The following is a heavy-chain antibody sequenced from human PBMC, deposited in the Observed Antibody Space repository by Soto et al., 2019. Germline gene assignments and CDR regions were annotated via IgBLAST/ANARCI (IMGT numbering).Heavy chain of an antibody. Sequence: SETLSLTCTVSGGSISSSSYYWGWIRQPPGKGLEWIGSIYYSGSTYYNPSLKSRVTISVDTSKNQFSLKLSSVTAADTAVYYCARHFPSSSWYRWFDPWGQGTLVTVSS. CDR1: GGSISSSSYY. V-gene: IGHV4-39*01. J-gene: IGHJ5*02. CDR2: IYYSGST. CDR3: ARHFPSSSWYRWFDP. D-gene: IGHD6-13*01.